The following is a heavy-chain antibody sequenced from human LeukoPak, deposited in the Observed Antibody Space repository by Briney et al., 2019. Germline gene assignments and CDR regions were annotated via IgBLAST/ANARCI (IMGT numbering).Heavy chain of an antibody. V-gene: IGHV1-2*06. CDR1: GYTFTGYY. CDR3: AREDTRVRGVIITANGDFDY. J-gene: IGHJ4*02. CDR2: INPNSGGT. Sequence: ASVKVSCKASGYTFTGYYMHWVRQAPGQGLEWMGRINPNSGGTNYAQKFQGRVTMTRDTSISTAYMELSRLRSDDTAVYYCAREDTRVRGVIITANGDFDYWGQGTPVTVSS. D-gene: IGHD3-10*01.